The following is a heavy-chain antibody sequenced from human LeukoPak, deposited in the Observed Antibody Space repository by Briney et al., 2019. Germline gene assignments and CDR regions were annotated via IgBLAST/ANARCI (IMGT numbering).Heavy chain of an antibody. CDR2: ISSSGSTI. D-gene: IGHD6-13*01. V-gene: IGHV3-11*01. CDR3: ARGTSSSSRESDY. Sequence: PGGSLRLSCAASGFTFSDYYMSWIHQAPGKGLEWVSYISSSGSTIYYADSVKGRFTISRDNAKNSLYLQMNSLRAEDTAVYYCARGTSSSSRESDYWGQGTLVTVSS. CDR1: GFTFSDYY. J-gene: IGHJ4*02.